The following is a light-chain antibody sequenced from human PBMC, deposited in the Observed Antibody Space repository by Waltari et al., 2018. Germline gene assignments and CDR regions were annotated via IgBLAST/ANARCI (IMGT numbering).Light chain of an antibody. J-gene: IGKJ3*01. CDR3: QQRSNWLFT. CDR1: QSVSSY. V-gene: IGKV3-11*01. CDR2: EAS. Sequence: EIVLTQSPATLSLSPGERATLSCRASQSVSSYLAWYQQKPGQAPRLLIYEASRRATGIPTRFSGSGSATDFTLTISSLEPEDFAVYYCQQRSNWLFTFGPGTKVEIK.